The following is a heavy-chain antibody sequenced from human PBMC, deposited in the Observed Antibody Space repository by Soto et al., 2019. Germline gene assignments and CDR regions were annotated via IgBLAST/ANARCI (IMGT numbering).Heavy chain of an antibody. CDR3: ATGGGGH. CDR1: GFTFSNSW. V-gene: IGHV3-7*05. J-gene: IGHJ4*02. CDR2: IKEDGSEK. D-gene: IGHD3-16*01. Sequence: GGSLRLSCVASGFTFSNSWMKWVRQAPGRGPQWVANIKEDGSEKFYVGSVTGRFTISRDNAKNSLYLQMNSLRAEDTAVYYCATGGGGHWGQGTLVTVSS.